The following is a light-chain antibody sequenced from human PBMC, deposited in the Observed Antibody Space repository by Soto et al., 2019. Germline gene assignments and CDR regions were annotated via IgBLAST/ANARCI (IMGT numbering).Light chain of an antibody. CDR1: SSDVGSYNY. CDR3: SSYGGSTPVV. V-gene: IGLV2-8*01. CDR2: EVS. J-gene: IGLJ2*01. Sequence: QSVLTQPPSASGSPGQSVTISCTGTSSDVGSYNYVSWYQQHPGNAPKLMIYEVSKRPSGVPDRFSGSKSGNTASLTVSGLQAEDEADYYCSSYGGSTPVVFGGGTKLTVL.